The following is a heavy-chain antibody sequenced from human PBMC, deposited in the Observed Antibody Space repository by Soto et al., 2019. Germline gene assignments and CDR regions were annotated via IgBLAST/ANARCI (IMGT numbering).Heavy chain of an antibody. Sequence: QLQLQESGSGLVKPSQTLSLTCAVSVGAISRGGYSWSWIRQPPGKGLEWIGSIYHSGSTYYNPSLKSRVPISVDRSKNQFSLKLSSVTAADTAVYYCASGNLVPLDYWGQGTLVTVSS. D-gene: IGHD3-10*01. V-gene: IGHV4-30-2*01. CDR3: ASGNLVPLDY. J-gene: IGHJ4*02. CDR1: VGAISRGGYS. CDR2: IYHSGST.